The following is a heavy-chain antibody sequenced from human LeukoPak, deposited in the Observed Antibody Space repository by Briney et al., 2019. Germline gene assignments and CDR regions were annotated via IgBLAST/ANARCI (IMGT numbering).Heavy chain of an antibody. CDR3: ARPGQPHFYYYYMDV. D-gene: IGHD5-18*01. V-gene: IGHV4-39*01. Sequence: PSETLSLTCSVSGDSINNSTYYWGWIRQPPGKGLEWIGSIYYSGSAYYNPSLKSRVTISVDTSKNQISLKLSSVTAADTALYFCARPGQPHFYYYYMDVWGKGTTVTVSS. CDR2: IYYSGSA. CDR1: GDSINNSTYY. J-gene: IGHJ6*03.